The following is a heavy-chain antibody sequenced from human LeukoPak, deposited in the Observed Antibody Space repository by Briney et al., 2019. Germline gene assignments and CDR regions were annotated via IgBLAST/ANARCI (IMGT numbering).Heavy chain of an antibody. CDR1: GDSISSGGYY. CDR2: INHNGST. CDR3: ARAAAGTLYWFDP. V-gene: IGHV4-39*07. D-gene: IGHD6-13*01. J-gene: IGHJ5*02. Sequence: SETLSLTCTVSGDSISSGGYYWSWIRQPPGKGLEWIGEINHNGSTNYNPSLKSRVTISVDTSKNQFSLKLSSVTAADTAVYYCARAAAGTLYWFDPWGQGTLVTVSS.